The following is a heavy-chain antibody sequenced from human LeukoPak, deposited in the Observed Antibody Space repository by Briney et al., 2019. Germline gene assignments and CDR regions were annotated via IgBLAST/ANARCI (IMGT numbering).Heavy chain of an antibody. CDR3: ARDLDY. CDR2: IYYSGST. CDR1: GGSISSYY. V-gene: IGHV4-59*01. J-gene: IGHJ4*02. Sequence: SSETLSLTCTVSGGSISSYYWSWIRQPPGKGLEWIGYIYYSGSTNYNPSLKSRVTISVDTSKNQFSLKLSSVTAADTAVYYCARDLDYWGQGTLVTVSS.